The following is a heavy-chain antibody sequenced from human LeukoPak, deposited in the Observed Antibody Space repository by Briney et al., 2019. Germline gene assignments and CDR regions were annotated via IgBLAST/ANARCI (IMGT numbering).Heavy chain of an antibody. Sequence: GGSLRLSCAASGFTFSSYWMSWVRQAPGKGLEWVANIKQDGSEKYYVDSVKGRFTISRDNAKNSLYLQMNSLRAEDTAVYYCERDVYQLLGYNWFDPWGQGTLVTVSS. D-gene: IGHD2-2*01. CDR1: GFTFSSYW. J-gene: IGHJ5*02. CDR3: ERDVYQLLGYNWFDP. V-gene: IGHV3-7*01. CDR2: IKQDGSEK.